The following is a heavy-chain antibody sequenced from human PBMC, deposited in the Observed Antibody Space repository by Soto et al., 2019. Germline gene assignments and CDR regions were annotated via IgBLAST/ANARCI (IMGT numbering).Heavy chain of an antibody. V-gene: IGHV3-74*01. CDR2: INSDGSST. CDR3: ARDRSYSLDV. CDR1: GSTFSNDW. Sequence: GGSLRLSCAVSGSTFSNDWMHWVRQAPGKGLVWVSHINSDGSSTNYADFVKGRFTIARDNAKNTVYLQMNSLRAEDTAVYYCARDRSYSLDVWGQGTTVTAP. J-gene: IGHJ6*02.